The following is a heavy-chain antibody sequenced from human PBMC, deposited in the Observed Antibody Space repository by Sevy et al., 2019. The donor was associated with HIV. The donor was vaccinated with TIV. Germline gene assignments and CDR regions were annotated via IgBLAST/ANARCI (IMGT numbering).Heavy chain of an antibody. CDR3: ARDGGYSIKWYPLY. D-gene: IGHD1-26*01. CDR2: ISYEGTET. CDR1: GFACSTHA. Sequence: GGSLRLSCAASGFACSTHAMHWVRQAPGKGLEWVAVISYEGTETFYAASVEGRFTISRDNSKNMLSLQINSLQPEDTAVYYCARDGGYSIKWYPLYWGHGTLVTVSS. J-gene: IGHJ4*01. V-gene: IGHV3-30-3*01.